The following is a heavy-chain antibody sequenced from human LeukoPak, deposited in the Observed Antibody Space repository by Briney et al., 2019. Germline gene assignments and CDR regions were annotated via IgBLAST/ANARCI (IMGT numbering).Heavy chain of an antibody. J-gene: IGHJ1*01. CDR3: ARNGYSSSWYAGERYFQH. CDR2: ISGSGGST. D-gene: IGHD6-13*01. CDR1: GFTFSSYA. V-gene: IGHV3-23*01. Sequence: GGSLRLSCAASGFTFSSYAMSWVRQAPGKGLEWVSAISGSGGSTYYADSVKGRFTISRDNSKNTLYLQMNSLRAEDTAVYYCARNGYSSSWYAGERYFQHWGQGTLVTVSS.